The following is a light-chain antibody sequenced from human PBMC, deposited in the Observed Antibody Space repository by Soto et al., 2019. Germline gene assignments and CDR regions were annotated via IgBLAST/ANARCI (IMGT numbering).Light chain of an antibody. J-gene: IGKJ5*01. CDR1: QPISNY. Sequence: DVQMTQSPSSLSASVGDRVTITCRASQPISNYLNWYQQKAGEAPKVLIFGASSLQSGVPSKFSGSGYGTDFTLIINHLHPYDFATYYCQQTNAVPLTFGQGTRL. V-gene: IGKV1-39*01. CDR2: GAS. CDR3: QQTNAVPLT.